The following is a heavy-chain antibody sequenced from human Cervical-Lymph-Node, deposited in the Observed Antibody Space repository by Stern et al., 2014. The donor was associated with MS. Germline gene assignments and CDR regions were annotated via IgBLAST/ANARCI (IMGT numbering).Heavy chain of an antibody. V-gene: IGHV3-13*01. CDR1: GFTFISYD. CDR2: IGTAGDT. D-gene: IGHD2-15*01. CDR3: ARALGYCSGGSCYYFDY. Sequence: VQLVQSGGGLVQPGGSLRLSCAASGFTFISYDMHWVRQATGKGLEWVSAIGTAGDTYYPGSVKGRFTISRENAKNSLYLQMNSLRAGDTAVYYCARALGYCSGGSCYYFDYWGQGTLVTVSS. J-gene: IGHJ4*02.